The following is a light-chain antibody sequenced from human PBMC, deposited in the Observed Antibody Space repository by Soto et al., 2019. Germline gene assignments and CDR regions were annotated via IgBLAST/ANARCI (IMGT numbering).Light chain of an antibody. CDR3: QQFHTYPRT. J-gene: IGKJ1*01. Sequence: DIQFTPSPSFLSSSVPDRVTISCRASQGISSDLAWYQQKPGRAPKLLIFAASTLQSGVPSRFSGSGSGTEFTLTISSLQPEDFATYWCQQFHTYPRTFGQGTKVDIK. CDR2: AAS. CDR1: QGISSD. V-gene: IGKV1-9*01.